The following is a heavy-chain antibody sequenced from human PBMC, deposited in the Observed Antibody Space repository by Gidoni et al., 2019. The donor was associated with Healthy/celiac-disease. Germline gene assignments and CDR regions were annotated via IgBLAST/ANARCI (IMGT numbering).Heavy chain of an antibody. D-gene: IGHD6-13*01. Sequence: QLQLQESGPGLVKPSETLSLTCTVSGGSISSSSYYWGWIRQPPGKGLEWIGSIYYSGSTYYNPSLKSRVTISVDTSKNQFSLKLSSVTAADTAVYYCARHIAAAGTDYYYYMDVWGKGTTVTVSS. J-gene: IGHJ6*03. CDR2: IYYSGST. V-gene: IGHV4-39*01. CDR3: ARHIAAAGTDYYYYMDV. CDR1: GGSISSSSYY.